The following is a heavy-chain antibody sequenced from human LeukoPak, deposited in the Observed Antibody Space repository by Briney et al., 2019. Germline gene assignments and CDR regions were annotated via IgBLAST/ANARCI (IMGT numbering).Heavy chain of an antibody. J-gene: IGHJ4*02. CDR1: GGTFSSYA. CDR3: ARGSGIAAAGHFDY. V-gene: IGHV1-69*04. D-gene: IGHD6-13*01. CDR2: IIPILGIA. Sequence: SSVKVSCKASGGTFSSYAISWVRQAPGQGLEWMGRIIPILGIANYAQKFQGRVTITADKSTSTAYMELSSLRSEDTAVYYCARGSGIAAAGHFDYWGQGTLSPSPQ.